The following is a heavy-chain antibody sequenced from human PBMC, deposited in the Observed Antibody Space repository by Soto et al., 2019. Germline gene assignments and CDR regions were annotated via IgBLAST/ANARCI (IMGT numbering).Heavy chain of an antibody. CDR3: GSPQRTGRRCAYY. CDR2: SRNRQTGYTI. CDR1: GFTFGDHY. J-gene: IGHJ4*02. V-gene: IGHV3-72*01. Sequence: EVRLVESGGGLVQPGGSLRLSCEASGFTFGDHYMDWVRQAPGKGLEWVARSRNRQTGYTIEYAASVEGRFTISRAESGSSVILQMNGLKTEDTAVYYCGSPQRTGRRCAYYWGQGIRVTVSS.